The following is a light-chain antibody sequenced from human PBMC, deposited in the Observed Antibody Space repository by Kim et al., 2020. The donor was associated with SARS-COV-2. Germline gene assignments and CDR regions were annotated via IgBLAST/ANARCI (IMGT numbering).Light chain of an antibody. CDR3: QQRSNWPLT. CDR2: DAS. V-gene: IGKV3-11*01. J-gene: IGKJ4*01. CDR1: QSVFSY. Sequence: LSPGDSATLSCRASQSVFSYLAWYQHKPGQAPRLLISDASHRAAGIPARFSGSGSGADFTLTISSLEPEDFAVYYCQQRSNWPLTFGGGTKVDIK.